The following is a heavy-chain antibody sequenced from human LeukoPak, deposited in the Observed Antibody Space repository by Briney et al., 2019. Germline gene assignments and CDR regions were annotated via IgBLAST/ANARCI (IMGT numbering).Heavy chain of an antibody. V-gene: IGHV3-64*01. CDR2: ISSNGGST. CDR3: ARDPNMDV. J-gene: IGHJ6*03. CDR1: GFTFSTYA. Sequence: GGSLRLSCAASGFTFSTYAMHWVRQAPGKGLEYVSAISSNGGSTYYANSVKGRFTISRDNSKDTLYLQMGSLRAEDMAVYYCARDPNMDVWGKGTTVTVSS.